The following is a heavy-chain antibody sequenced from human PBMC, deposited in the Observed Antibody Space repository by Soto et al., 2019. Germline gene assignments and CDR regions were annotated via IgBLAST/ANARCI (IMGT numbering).Heavy chain of an antibody. CDR1: GFTFNYFG. V-gene: IGHV3-33*01. CDR3: TRDHGTSASGVLIKGTDD. Sequence: GGSLRLSCAASGFTFNYFGMHWVRQAPGKGLEWVAVIWYDGSNMYYADSVEGRFTISRDNSKNTLYLQMNSLRAEDTAVYYCTRDHGTSASGVLIKGTDDWGQGTLVTVSS. D-gene: IGHD3-3*01. J-gene: IGHJ4*02. CDR2: IWYDGSNM.